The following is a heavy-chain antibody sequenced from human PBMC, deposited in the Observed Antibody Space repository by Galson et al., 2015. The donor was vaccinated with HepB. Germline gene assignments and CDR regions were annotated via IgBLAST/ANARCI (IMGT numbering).Heavy chain of an antibody. Sequence: SLRLSCAASGFTFSSHWMNWVRQPPGKGLEWVALIGGDDTEKHYVDSVKGRFTISRDNAKSSVYLQMKSLRAEDTAVYYCVRGAGWLLDSWGQGTLVTVSS. CDR1: GFTFSSHW. V-gene: IGHV3-7*01. D-gene: IGHD5-24*01. CDR3: VRGAGWLLDS. J-gene: IGHJ4*02. CDR2: IGGDDTEK.